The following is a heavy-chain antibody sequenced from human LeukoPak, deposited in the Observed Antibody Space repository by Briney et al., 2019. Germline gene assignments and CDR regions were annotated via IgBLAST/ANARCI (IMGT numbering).Heavy chain of an antibody. D-gene: IGHD2-21*02. CDR1: GYSFTSYW. CDR2: IYPGDSDT. Sequence: GESLKISCQGSGYSFTSYWIGWVRQMPGKGLEWIGTIYPGDSDTRYSPSFQGQVTISADKSVSTAYLQWSSLKASDTAMYYCARQLGVTHTSVMYVWGKGTTVTLPS. V-gene: IGHV5-51*01. J-gene: IGHJ6*03. CDR3: ARQLGVTHTSVMYV.